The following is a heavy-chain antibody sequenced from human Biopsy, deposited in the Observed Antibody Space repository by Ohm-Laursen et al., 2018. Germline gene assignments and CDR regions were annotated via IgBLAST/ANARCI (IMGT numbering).Heavy chain of an antibody. J-gene: IGHJ4*02. D-gene: IGHD4-11*01. Sequence: ASVKVSCKASGGTFSNYAVSWVRQAPGQGLEWLGGNIPILGTGNYAQKFQGRVTVAADTSTSTDTMELSSLRSDDTDVYYCAAELTDYMHHWGQGTMVTVSS. CDR3: AAELTDYMHH. V-gene: IGHV1-69*06. CDR2: NIPILGTG. CDR1: GGTFSNYA.